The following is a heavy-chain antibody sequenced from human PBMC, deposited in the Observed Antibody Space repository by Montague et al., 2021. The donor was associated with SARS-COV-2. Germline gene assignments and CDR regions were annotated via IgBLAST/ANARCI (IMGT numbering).Heavy chain of an antibody. CDR2: ISYDGNDK. J-gene: IGHJ4*02. CDR1: GFTFSSFA. D-gene: IGHD3-22*01. V-gene: IGHV3-30*04. Sequence: SLRLSCAASGFTFSSFAMHWVRQAPGKGLEWVALISYDGNDKYYADSVKGRFTISRDNSKNTLYLQMNSLRAEDTAVYYCRVGNYYDSISDYWGQGTLVTVSS. CDR3: RVGNYYDSISDY.